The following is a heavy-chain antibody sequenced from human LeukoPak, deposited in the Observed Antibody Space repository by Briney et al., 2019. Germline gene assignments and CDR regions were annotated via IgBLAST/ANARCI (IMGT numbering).Heavy chain of an antibody. CDR1: GFTFSSCW. D-gene: IGHD2-2*02. CDR2: INSDGSST. V-gene: IGHV3-74*01. CDR3: AREAAVGYCSSTSCSTLDY. Sequence: GGSLRLSCAASGFTFSSCWMHWVRQAPGKGLVWVSRINSDGSSTSYADSVKGRFTISRDNAKNTLYLQMNSLRAEDTAVYYCAREAAVGYCSSTSCSTLDYWGQGTLVTVSS. J-gene: IGHJ4*02.